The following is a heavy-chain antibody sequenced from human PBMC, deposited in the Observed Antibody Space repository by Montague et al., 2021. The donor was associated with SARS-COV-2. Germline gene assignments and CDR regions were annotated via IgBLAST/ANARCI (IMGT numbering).Heavy chain of an antibody. Sequence: SETLSLTCAVSGGSISSSNWWSWVRQPPGKGLEWIGEIYHSGSTXYNPPLKSRVTISVDKSTNQFSLKLSSVTAADTAVYYCAREGSGCFFRRCSRYGMDVWGQGTTVTVSS. CDR1: GGSISSSNW. D-gene: IGHD6-19*01. CDR2: IYHSGST. J-gene: IGHJ6*02. CDR3: AREGSGCFFRRCSRYGMDV. V-gene: IGHV4-4*02.